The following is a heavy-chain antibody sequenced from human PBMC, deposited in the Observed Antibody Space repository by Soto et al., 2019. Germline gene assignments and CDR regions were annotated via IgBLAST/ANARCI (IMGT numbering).Heavy chain of an antibody. J-gene: IGHJ5*02. CDR1: GGSISSYY. D-gene: IGHD6-13*01. V-gene: IGHV4-59*08. CDR2: IYYSGST. CDR3: ARHIAAAAPYNWFDP. Sequence: SETLSLTCTVSGGSISSYYWSWIRQPPGKGLEWIGYIYYSGSTNYNPSLKSRVTISVDTSKNQFSLKLSSVTAADTAVYYCARHIAAAAPYNWFDPWGQGTLVTVSS.